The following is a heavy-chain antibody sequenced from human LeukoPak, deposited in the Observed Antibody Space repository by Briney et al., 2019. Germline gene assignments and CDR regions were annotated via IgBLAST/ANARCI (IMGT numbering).Heavy chain of an antibody. V-gene: IGHV4-34*01. D-gene: IGHD6-6*01. CDR1: GGSLSGYY. J-gene: IGHJ5*02. CDR2: ITHRGST. CDR3: ASEHGSSPGGIDP. Sequence: SETLSLTCDVYGGSLSGYYWSWIRQPPGKGLEWIGEITHRGSTTYNPSLKSRITLSVDTSKNQFSLKLSSVTAADTAVYYCASEHGSSPGGIDPWGEGILVTVSS.